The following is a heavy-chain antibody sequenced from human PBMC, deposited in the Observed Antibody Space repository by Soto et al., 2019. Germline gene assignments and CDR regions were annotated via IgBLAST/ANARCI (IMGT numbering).Heavy chain of an antibody. Sequence: GGSLRLSCAASGFTVSSNYMSWVRQAPGKGLEWVSVIYSGGSTYYADSVKGRFTISRDNSKNTLYLQMNSLRAEDTAVYYCARAFYGGNSFPYYYYGMDVWGQGTTVTVSS. CDR3: ARAFYGGNSFPYYYYGMDV. D-gene: IGHD4-17*01. CDR1: GFTVSSNY. J-gene: IGHJ6*02. CDR2: IYSGGST. V-gene: IGHV3-53*01.